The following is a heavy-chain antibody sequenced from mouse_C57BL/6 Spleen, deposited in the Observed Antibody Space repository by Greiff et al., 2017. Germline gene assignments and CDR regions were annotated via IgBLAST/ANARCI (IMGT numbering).Heavy chain of an antibody. CDR3: ARRYYSLDY. J-gene: IGHJ2*01. CDR2: ISGGGGNT. Sequence: EVMLVESGGGLVKPGGSLKLSCAASGFTFSSYTMSWVRQTPEKRLEWVATISGGGGNTYYPDSVKGRFTISRDNAKNTLYLQMSSLRSEDTALYYCARRYYSLDYWGQGTTLTVSS. V-gene: IGHV5-9*01. CDR1: GFTFSSYT. D-gene: IGHD2-12*01.